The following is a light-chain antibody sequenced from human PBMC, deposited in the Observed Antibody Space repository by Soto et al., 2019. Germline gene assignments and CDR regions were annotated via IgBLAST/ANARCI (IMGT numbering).Light chain of an antibody. J-gene: IGLJ3*02. CDR2: DDS. CDR3: QVWDSSSDHPGV. V-gene: IGLV3-21*02. CDR1: NIGSKS. Sequence: SYELTQPPSVSVAPGQTARITCGGNNIGSKSVQWYQQKPGQAPVIVVYDDSDRPSGIPERFSGSNSGNTATLTISGVEAGDEADYYCQVWDSSSDHPGVFGGGTKLTVL.